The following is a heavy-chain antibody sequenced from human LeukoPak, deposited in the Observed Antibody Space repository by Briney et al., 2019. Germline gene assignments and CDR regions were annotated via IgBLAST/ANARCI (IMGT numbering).Heavy chain of an antibody. D-gene: IGHD5-18*01. CDR3: AKAYSYGYFGPWFDP. J-gene: IGHJ5*02. CDR2: ISWNSGSI. V-gene: IGHV3-9*01. Sequence: GGSLRLSCAASGFTFDDYAMQWVRQAPGKGLEWVSGISWNSGSIGYADSVKGRFTISRDNAKNSLYLQMNRLRAEDTALYYCAKAYSYGYFGPWFDPWGQGTLVTVSS. CDR1: GFTFDDYA.